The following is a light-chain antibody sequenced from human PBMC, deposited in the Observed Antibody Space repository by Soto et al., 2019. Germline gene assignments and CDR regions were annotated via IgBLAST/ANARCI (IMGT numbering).Light chain of an antibody. Sequence: DVQMTQSPSSLSASVGDRVTITCQASHDIGTYLNWYQHKPGKAPKLLIFDTSHLATGVPARFSGSGSDTYFTFTITNLQAEDCAAYYCQQFDSVPLTFGGGTHVEI. CDR2: DTS. V-gene: IGKV1-33*01. CDR3: QQFDSVPLT. J-gene: IGKJ4*01. CDR1: HDIGTY.